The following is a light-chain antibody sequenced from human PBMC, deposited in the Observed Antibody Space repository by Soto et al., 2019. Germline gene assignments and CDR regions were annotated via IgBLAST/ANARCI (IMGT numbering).Light chain of an antibody. CDR1: SSNIGSNT. CDR2: SNN. Sequence: QSVLTQPPSASGTPGQRVTISCSGSSSNIGSNTVHWYQQLPGTAPKLLIHSNNQRPSGVPDRFSGSKSGTSASLAITGLQSEDEADYYCASWDDSLNGYWVFGGGTKVTVL. J-gene: IGLJ3*02. CDR3: ASWDDSLNGYWV. V-gene: IGLV1-44*01.